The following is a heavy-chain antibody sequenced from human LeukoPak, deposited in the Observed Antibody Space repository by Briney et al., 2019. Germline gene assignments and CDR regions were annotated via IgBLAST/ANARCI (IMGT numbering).Heavy chain of an antibody. Sequence: PSETLSLTCTVSGGSISSSSYYWGWIRQPPGKGLEWIGSIYYSGSTYYNPSLKSRVTISVDTSKNQFSLKLSSVTAADTAVYYCARGSLDERYYYDSSGYYGIGWGQGTLVTVSS. CDR3: ARGSLDERYYYDSSGYYGIG. CDR2: IYYSGST. J-gene: IGHJ4*02. D-gene: IGHD3-22*01. CDR1: GGSISSSSYY. V-gene: IGHV4-39*07.